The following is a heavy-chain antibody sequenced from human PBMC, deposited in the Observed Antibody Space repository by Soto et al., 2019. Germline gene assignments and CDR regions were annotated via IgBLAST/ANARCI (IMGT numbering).Heavy chain of an antibody. D-gene: IGHD4-17*01. CDR2: IYYTGST. J-gene: IGHJ4*02. CDR1: GGSISSYY. CDR3: ARAGDYGDWDFDY. Sequence: ETLSLTCTVSGGSISSYYWSWIRQPPGKGLESIGYIYYTGSTNYNPSLKSRVTISVDTSKNQFSLKLSSVTAADTAVYYCARAGDYGDWDFDYWGQGALVTVSS. V-gene: IGHV4-59*01.